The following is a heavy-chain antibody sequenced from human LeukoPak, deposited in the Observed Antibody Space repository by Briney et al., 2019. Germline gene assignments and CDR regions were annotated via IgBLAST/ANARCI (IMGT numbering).Heavy chain of an antibody. J-gene: IGHJ4*02. CDR3: AKGVAVAGTSFDY. D-gene: IGHD6-19*01. Sequence: GGSLRLSCAASGFTFSSYAMSWVRQAPGKGLEWVSAISGSGGSTYYADSVKGRFTISRDNSENTLYLQMNSLRAEDTALYYCAKGVAVAGTSFDYWGLGTLVTVSS. V-gene: IGHV3-23*01. CDR1: GFTFSSYA. CDR2: ISGSGGST.